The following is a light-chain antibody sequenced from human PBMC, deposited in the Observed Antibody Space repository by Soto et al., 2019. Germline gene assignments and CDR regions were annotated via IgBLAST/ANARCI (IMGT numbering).Light chain of an antibody. V-gene: IGLV2-11*01. CDR3: CSYAGSNTYV. CDR1: SSDVGGHKY. CDR2: DVS. Sequence: QSALTQPRSVSGSPGQSVTISCTGTSSDVGGHKYVSWYQHHPGKAPKLMIYDVSKRPSGVPDRFSGSKSGNTASLTISGLQAEDEAHYHCCSYAGSNTYVFGTGTKVTVL. J-gene: IGLJ1*01.